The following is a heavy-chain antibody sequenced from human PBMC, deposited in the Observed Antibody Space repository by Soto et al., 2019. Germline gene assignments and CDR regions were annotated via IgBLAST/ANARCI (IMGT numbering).Heavy chain of an antibody. CDR1: GFRFDDYA. D-gene: IGHD3-9*01. J-gene: IGHJ5*02. CDR2: ISWNSDSM. CDR3: AREYDILNWFDP. V-gene: IGHV3-9*01. Sequence: GGSLRLSCAASGFRFDDYAMHWVRQAPGKGLEWVSGISWNSDSMGYADSVEGRFTISRDNAKNSLYLQMNSLRAEDTAVYYCAREYDILNWFDPWGQGTLVTVSS.